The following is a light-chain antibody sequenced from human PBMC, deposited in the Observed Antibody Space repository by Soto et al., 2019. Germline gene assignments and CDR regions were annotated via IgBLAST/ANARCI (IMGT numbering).Light chain of an antibody. CDR2: DAF. Sequence: DIQMTQSPPTLSASVGDRVTITCRASQSVDNWLAWYQQKPGKAPELLIYDAFSLKSGVSSRFSGSGSGTEFTLTISSLQPDDFATYYCQQYNSYSTFGQGTKVDIK. CDR1: QSVDNW. CDR3: QQYNSYST. J-gene: IGKJ1*01. V-gene: IGKV1-5*01.